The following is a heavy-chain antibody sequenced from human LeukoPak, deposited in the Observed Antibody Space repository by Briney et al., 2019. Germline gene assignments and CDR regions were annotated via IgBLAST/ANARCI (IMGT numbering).Heavy chain of an antibody. J-gene: IGHJ6*02. D-gene: IGHD3-16*01. V-gene: IGHV3-30*04. CDR1: GFTFSSHA. Sequence: GGSLRLSCAASGFTFSSHAMHWVRQAPGKGLEWVAFVSYDGRINSYADFVKGRFTISRDNAKNSLYLQMSNLRAEDTAVYFCARGGGLDVWGQGATVTVSS. CDR2: VSYDGRIN. CDR3: ARGGGLDV.